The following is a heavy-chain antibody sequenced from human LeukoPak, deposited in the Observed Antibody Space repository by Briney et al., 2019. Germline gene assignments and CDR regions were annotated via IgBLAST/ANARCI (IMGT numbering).Heavy chain of an antibody. Sequence: GASVKVSCKASGYTFTSYGISWVRQAPGQGLEWMGWISAYNGNTNYARKLQGRVTMTTDTSTSTAYMELRSLRSDDTAVYYCARESSSWYRVTVDYWGQGTLVTVSS. J-gene: IGHJ4*02. CDR2: ISAYNGNT. V-gene: IGHV1-18*04. CDR1: GYTFTSYG. D-gene: IGHD6-13*01. CDR3: ARESSSWYRVTVDY.